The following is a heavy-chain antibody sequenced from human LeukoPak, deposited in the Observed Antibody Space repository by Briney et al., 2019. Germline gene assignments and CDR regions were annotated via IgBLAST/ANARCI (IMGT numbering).Heavy chain of an antibody. Sequence: SQTLSLTCTVSGGSISSGGYYWSWIRQHPGKGLEWIGYIYYSGGTYYNPSLKSRVTISVDTSKNQFSLKLSSVTAADTAVYYCARGSSVNAFDIWGQGTMVTVSS. J-gene: IGHJ3*02. D-gene: IGHD3-22*01. V-gene: IGHV4-31*03. CDR1: GGSISSGGYY. CDR3: ARGSSVNAFDI. CDR2: IYYSGGT.